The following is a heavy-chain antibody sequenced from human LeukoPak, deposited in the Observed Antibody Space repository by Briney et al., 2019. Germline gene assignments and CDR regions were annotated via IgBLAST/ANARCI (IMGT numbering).Heavy chain of an antibody. V-gene: IGHV3-30*18. CDR1: GFTFSAYD. CDR2: ISFDGSNK. Sequence: PGTSLRLSCAASGFTFSAYDMHWVRQAPGKGLEWVAVISFDGSNKYYADSVTGRFTISRDNSKHTVFLQMNSLRPEDTAVYYCAKGQPTMVRGVIRYYGMDVWGQGTSVTVSS. CDR3: AKGQPTMVRGVIRYYGMDV. J-gene: IGHJ6*02. D-gene: IGHD3-10*01.